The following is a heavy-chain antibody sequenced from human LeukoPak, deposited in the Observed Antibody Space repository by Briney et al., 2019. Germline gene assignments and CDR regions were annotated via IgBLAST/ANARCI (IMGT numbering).Heavy chain of an antibody. CDR3: ARDGVRERSPNYYYYGMDV. J-gene: IGHJ6*02. CDR2: IYYSGTT. V-gene: IGHV4-59*12. CDR1: GGSISSYY. D-gene: IGHD1-1*01. Sequence: SETLSLTCTVSGGSISSYYWSWIRQPPGKELEWIGYIYYSGTTNYNPSLKGRVTISVDTSKNQFSLKLSSVTAADTAVYYCARDGVRERSPNYYYYGMDVWGQGTTVTVSS.